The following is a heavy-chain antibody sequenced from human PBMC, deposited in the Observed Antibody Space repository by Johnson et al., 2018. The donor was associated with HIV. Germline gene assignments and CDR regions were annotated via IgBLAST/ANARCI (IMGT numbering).Heavy chain of an antibody. Sequence: VQLVESGGGLVKPGGSLRLSCAASGFTFSNVWMSWVRQAPGKGLEWVGRIKRKIEGEATDYAAPVQGRFTIPRDDSKNPLFLKMSSLKTDDTAVYYCTTAIVIDAFDIWGQGTMVTVSS. CDR1: GFTFSNVW. J-gene: IGHJ3*02. CDR2: IKRKIEGEAT. CDR3: TTAIVIDAFDI. V-gene: IGHV3-15*01. D-gene: IGHD3-16*02.